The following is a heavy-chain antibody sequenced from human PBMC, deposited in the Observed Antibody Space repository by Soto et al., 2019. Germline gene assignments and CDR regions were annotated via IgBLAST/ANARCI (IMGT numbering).Heavy chain of an antibody. CDR3: ARDRVREQLVLCWFDH. Sequence: PXGSLRLSCAAAGFTFSSYAMHWVRKAPGKGLEWVAVISYDGSNKYYADSVKGRFTISRDNSKNTLYLQMNSLRAEDTAVYYCARDRVREQLVLCWFDHWGQGTLVTVSS. CDR2: ISYDGSNK. V-gene: IGHV3-30-3*01. D-gene: IGHD6-6*01. CDR1: GFTFSSYA. J-gene: IGHJ5*02.